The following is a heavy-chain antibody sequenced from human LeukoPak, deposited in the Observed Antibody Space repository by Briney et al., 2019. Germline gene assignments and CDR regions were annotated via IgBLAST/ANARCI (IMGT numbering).Heavy chain of an antibody. CDR3: ASQTTVKYYFDY. J-gene: IGHJ4*02. CDR1: GFTVSSNY. D-gene: IGHD4-17*01. CDR2: ISSGGTT. V-gene: IGHV3-53*01. Sequence: PGGSLRLSCAASGFTVSSNYMSWVRQAPGKGLEWVSVISSGGTTYYADSVKGRFTISRDNSKNTLYLQMNSLTAEDTAVYYCASQTTVKYYFDYWGQGTLVTVSS.